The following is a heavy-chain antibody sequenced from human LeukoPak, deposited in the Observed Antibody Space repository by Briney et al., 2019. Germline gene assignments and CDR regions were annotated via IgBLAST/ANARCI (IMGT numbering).Heavy chain of an antibody. CDR2: ISGSGGSK. D-gene: IGHD3-22*01. J-gene: IGHJ4*02. V-gene: IGHV3-23*01. CDR1: GFTFSSYA. CDR3: AKDRDDSSGYWPLGDI. Sequence: GGSLRLSCAAPGFTFSSYAMSWIRQAPGKGLEWVSAISGSGGSKYYADSVKGRFTISRDNSKNTLYLQMNSLRAEDTAVYYCAKDRDDSSGYWPLGDIWGQGTLVTVSS.